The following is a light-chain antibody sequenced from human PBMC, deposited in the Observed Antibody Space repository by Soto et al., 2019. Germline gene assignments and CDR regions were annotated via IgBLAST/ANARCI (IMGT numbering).Light chain of an antibody. J-gene: IGKJ1*01. CDR2: GAS. Sequence: EIVLTQSPSTLSVSPGDRFTLSCRASQSVDITLARYQQRAGQAARLLVYGASTKATDMPGRFSGRGSGTEFTLTINNLQSEDFAVYYCQQYRNWPRTFGQGTKVDIK. CDR1: QSVDIT. CDR3: QQYRNWPRT. V-gene: IGKV3-15*01.